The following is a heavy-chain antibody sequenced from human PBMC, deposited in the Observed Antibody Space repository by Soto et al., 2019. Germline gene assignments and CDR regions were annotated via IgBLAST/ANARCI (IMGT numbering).Heavy chain of an antibody. D-gene: IGHD6-19*01. V-gene: IGHV1-69*02. J-gene: IGHJ6*02. Sequence: ASEKVSCKASGGTFSSYTISWVRQAPGQGLEWMGRIIPILGIANYAQKFQGRVTITADKSTSTAYMELSSLRSEDTAVYYCARTPKSSGSLARYYYYYYGMDVWGQGTTVTVS. CDR2: IIPILGIA. CDR1: GGTFSSYT. CDR3: ARTPKSSGSLARYYYYYYGMDV.